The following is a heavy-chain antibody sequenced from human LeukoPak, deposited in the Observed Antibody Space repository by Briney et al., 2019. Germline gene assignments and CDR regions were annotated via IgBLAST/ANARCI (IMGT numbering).Heavy chain of an antibody. CDR2: INPSSGGT. CDR3: ARAGVWDYSDSSGYHNAAFDI. J-gene: IGHJ3*02. CDR1: GYTFTGYY. D-gene: IGHD3-22*01. V-gene: IGHV1-2*02. Sequence: ASMKVSCKASGYTFTGYYMHWVRQAPGQGLEWMGWINPSSGGTNYAQKFQGRVTVTRDTSISTAYMDLSRLRSDDTAVYYCARAGVWDYSDSSGYHNAAFDIWGQGTMVTVSS.